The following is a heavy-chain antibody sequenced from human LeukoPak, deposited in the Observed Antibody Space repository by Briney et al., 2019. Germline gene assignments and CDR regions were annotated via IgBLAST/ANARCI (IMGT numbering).Heavy chain of an antibody. CDR3: ARVGTPGCVDF. D-gene: IGHD1-14*01. CDR2: IYYSGST. CDR1: GDSISGFY. V-gene: IGHV4-59*12. Sequence: SETLSLTCTVSGDSISGFYWSWIRQPPGKGLEWIGYIYYSGSTNYNPSLKSRVTISVDTSKNQFSLKLSSVTAADTAVYYCARVGTPGCVDFWGQGTLVTVSS. J-gene: IGHJ4*02.